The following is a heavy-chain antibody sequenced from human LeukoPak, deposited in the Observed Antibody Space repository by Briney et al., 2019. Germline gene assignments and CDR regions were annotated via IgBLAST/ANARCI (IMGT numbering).Heavy chain of an antibody. D-gene: IGHD1-26*01. CDR2: INPNSGGT. CDR1: GYTFTGYY. CDR3: ARWEQSGDWFDP. Sequence: ASVKVSRKASGYTFTGYYMHWVRQAPGQGLEWTGWINPNSGGTNYAQKFQGRVTMTRDTSISTAYMELSRLRSDDTAVYYCARWEQSGDWFDPWGQGTLVTVSS. J-gene: IGHJ5*02. V-gene: IGHV1-2*02.